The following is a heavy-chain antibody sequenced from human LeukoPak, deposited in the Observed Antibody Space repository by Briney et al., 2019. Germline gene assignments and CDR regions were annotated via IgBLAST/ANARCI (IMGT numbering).Heavy chain of an antibody. V-gene: IGHV3-53*01. D-gene: IGHD4/OR15-4a*01. CDR3: ARRVGAYSHPYDY. Sequence: GGSLRLSCTVSGFTVSSNSMSWVRQAPGKGLEWVSFIYSDNTHYSDSVKGRFTISRDNSKNTLYLQMNSLRAEDTAVYYCARRVGAYSHPYDYWGQGTLVTVSS. CDR1: GFTVSSNS. J-gene: IGHJ4*02. CDR2: IYSDNT.